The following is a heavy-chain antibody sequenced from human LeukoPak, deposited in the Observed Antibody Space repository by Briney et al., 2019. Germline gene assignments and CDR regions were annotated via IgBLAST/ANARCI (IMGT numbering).Heavy chain of an antibody. CDR3: ARDRVRFLEWLLKDPYFDY. J-gene: IGHJ4*02. CDR2: ISSSGSTI. D-gene: IGHD3-3*01. CDR1: GFTFRNYG. Sequence: QPGGSPRLSCAASGFTFRNYGMHWIRQAPGKGLEWVSYISSSGSTIYYADSVKGRFTISRDNAKNSLYLQMNSLRAEDTAVYYCARDRVRFLEWLLKDPYFDYWGQGTLVTVSS. V-gene: IGHV3-48*04.